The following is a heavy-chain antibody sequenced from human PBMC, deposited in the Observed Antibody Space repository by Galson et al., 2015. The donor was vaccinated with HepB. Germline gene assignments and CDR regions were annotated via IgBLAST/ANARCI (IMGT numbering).Heavy chain of an antibody. D-gene: IGHD2/OR15-2a*01. V-gene: IGHV1-18*01. CDR3: TREGPTSAGDY. CDR1: GYRFTTHG. CDR2: INGYNGNT. J-gene: IGHJ4*02. Sequence: SVKVSCKASGYRFTTHGIGWARQAPGQGLEWMGWINGYNGNTDYAQKFQDRITLTTDTSTTTAYMELRTLRSDDTAVYYCTREGPTSAGDYWGQGTLVTVSS.